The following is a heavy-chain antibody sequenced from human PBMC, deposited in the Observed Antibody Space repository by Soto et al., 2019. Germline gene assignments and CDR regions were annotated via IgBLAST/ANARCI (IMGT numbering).Heavy chain of an antibody. J-gene: IGHJ2*01. CDR2: FFHTGTA. D-gene: IGHD4-17*01. Sequence: QVQLQESGPGLVKPSETLSLNCSVSGDAISRHYWSWIRQSPGKGLEWLGYFFHTGTALYNPSLRSRVTMSVDKSKNQFSLKLTSVIPADTAVYFCARNYGGNSHFFDLWGRGTLVTVSS. V-gene: IGHV4-59*11. CDR3: ARNYGGNSHFFDL. CDR1: GDAISRHY.